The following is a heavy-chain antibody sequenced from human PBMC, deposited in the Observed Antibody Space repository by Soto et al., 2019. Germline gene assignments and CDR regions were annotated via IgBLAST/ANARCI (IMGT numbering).Heavy chain of an antibody. D-gene: IGHD3-16*02. V-gene: IGHV1-3*01. CDR3: MRSTLRPAGGLIGPFDL. Sequence: QVQLVQSGAEGKKPGASVNISCEASGYTFTGYALHWVRQAPGQRLEWMGWINGGNGNTKYSQKFQARVTITRATPASTVYMELSRLRSEDTAVYYCMRSTLRPAGGLIGPFDLWGQGTQVTVSS. J-gene: IGHJ5*02. CDR2: INGGNGNT. CDR1: GYTFTGYA.